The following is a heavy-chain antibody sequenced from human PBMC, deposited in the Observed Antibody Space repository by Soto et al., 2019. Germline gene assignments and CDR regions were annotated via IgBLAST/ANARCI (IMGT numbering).Heavy chain of an antibody. J-gene: IGHJ3*02. V-gene: IGHV3-48*03. CDR1: GFTFSSYE. CDR3: ARGVVVVPAARDAVDI. Sequence: PGGSLRLSCAASGFTFSSYEMNWVRQAPGKGLEWVSYISSTGTTLYYADSVKGRFTISRDNAKNSLYLQMSSLRAEDTAVYYCARGVVVVPAARDAVDIWVQGTMVTVSS. CDR2: ISSTGTTL. D-gene: IGHD2-2*01.